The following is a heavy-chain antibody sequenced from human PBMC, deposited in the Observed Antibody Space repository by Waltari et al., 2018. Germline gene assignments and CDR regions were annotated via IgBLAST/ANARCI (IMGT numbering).Heavy chain of an antibody. J-gene: IGHJ5*02. CDR2: YVPEDGET. CDR1: GYTLTESP. CDR3: TTDHYRRSGYDS. Sequence: QVQLVQSGAEVKKPGAAVKVSCTFSGYTLTESPMHWVRQAPGKGLGWMGGYVPEDGETIYAQSFQGRVAMTEDSSTDTAYMEQTSLTSEDTAVYYCTTDHYRRSGYDSWGQGTLVTVSS. V-gene: IGHV1-24*01. D-gene: IGHD5-12*01.